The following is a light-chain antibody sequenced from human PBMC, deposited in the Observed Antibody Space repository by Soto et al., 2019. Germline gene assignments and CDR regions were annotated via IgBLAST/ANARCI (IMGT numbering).Light chain of an antibody. CDR2: AAS. Sequence: DVQMTQSPSSLSASVGDRVTITCRASQGIAPYLAWFQQKPGKVPKLLIYAASTLQSGVPSRFSGSGSGTDFTLTISSLQPGDVGTYYCQKYNSAPLTFGGGTKVDIK. CDR3: QKYNSAPLT. CDR1: QGIAPY. J-gene: IGKJ4*01. V-gene: IGKV1-27*01.